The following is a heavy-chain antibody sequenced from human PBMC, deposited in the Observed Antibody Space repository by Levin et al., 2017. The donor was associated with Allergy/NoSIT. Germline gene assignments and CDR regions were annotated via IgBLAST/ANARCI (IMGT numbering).Heavy chain of an antibody. CDR1: GYSFTSYW. CDR3: ARHLKSIAVAGNFDY. Sequence: GESLKISCKGSGYSFTSYWIGWVRQMPGKGLEWMGIIYPGDSDTRYSPSFQGQVTISADKSISTAYLQWSSLKASDTAMYYCARHLKSIAVAGNFDYWGQGTLVTVSS. V-gene: IGHV5-51*01. CDR2: IYPGDSDT. J-gene: IGHJ4*02. D-gene: IGHD6-19*01.